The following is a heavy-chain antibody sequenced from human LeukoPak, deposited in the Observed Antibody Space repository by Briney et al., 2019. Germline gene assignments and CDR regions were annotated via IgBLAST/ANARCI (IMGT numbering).Heavy chain of an antibody. CDR3: ARSKWRRAYYYDSSGYFELDY. D-gene: IGHD3-22*01. CDR1: GFTFSSYS. CDR2: ISSSSSYI. J-gene: IGHJ4*02. V-gene: IGHV3-21*04. Sequence: KSGGSLRLSCAASGFTFSSYSMNWVRQAPGKGLEWVSSISSSSSYIYYADSVKGRFTISRDNSKNTLYLQMNSLRAEDTAVYYCARSKWRRAYYYDSSGYFELDYWGQGTLVTVSS.